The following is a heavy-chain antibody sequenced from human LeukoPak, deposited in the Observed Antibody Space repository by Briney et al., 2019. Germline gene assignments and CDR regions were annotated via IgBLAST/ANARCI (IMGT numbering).Heavy chain of an antibody. J-gene: IGHJ5*02. CDR3: ARGGITFGGVIVLNWFDP. CDR2: IIPIFGTA. Sequence: SVKVSCKASGGTFSSYAISWVRQAPGQGLEWMGGIIPIFGTANYAQKFQGRVTITADKSTSTAYMELSSLRSEDTAVYYCARGGITFGGVIVLNWFDPWGQGTLVTVSS. CDR1: GGTFSSYA. D-gene: IGHD3-16*02. V-gene: IGHV1-69*06.